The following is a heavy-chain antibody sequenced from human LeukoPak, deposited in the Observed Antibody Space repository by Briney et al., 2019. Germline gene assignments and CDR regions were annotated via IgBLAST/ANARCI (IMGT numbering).Heavy chain of an antibody. V-gene: IGHV1-69*06. CDR2: IIPIFGTA. CDR1: GGTFSSYA. CDR3: ARSPYSYANPIDY. D-gene: IGHD5-18*01. Sequence: SVKVSCKASGGTFSSYAISWVRQAPGQGLEWMGGIIPIFGTANYAQKFQGRVTITADKSTSTAYMELSSLRSEDTAVYHCARSPYSYANPIDYWGQGTLVTVSS. J-gene: IGHJ4*02.